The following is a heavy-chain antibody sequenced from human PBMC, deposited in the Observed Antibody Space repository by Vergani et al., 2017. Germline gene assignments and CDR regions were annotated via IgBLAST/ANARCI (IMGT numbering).Heavy chain of an antibody. CDR2: IQFDGSNQ. Sequence: QVQLVESGGGVVQRGGSLRLSCATSGFTLSNYDMQCIRQGPGKGLEFVAFIQFDGSNQYYADSVKGRLTLSRDFSKNTLYLQMNSLRTDDTATYYCAKHFRGWGIDYWGQGTQVIVSS. D-gene: IGHD3-16*01. J-gene: IGHJ4*02. V-gene: IGHV3-30*02. CDR3: AKHFRGWGIDY. CDR1: GFTLSNYD.